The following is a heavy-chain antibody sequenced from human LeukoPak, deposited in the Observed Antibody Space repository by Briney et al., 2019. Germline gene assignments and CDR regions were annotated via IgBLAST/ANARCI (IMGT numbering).Heavy chain of an antibody. D-gene: IGHD2-2*01. CDR1: GYTFTSYG. Sequence: ASVKVSCKGSGYTFTSYGISWVRQAPGQGLEWMGWISAYNGNTNYAQKLQGRVTMTADTSTSTAYMELRSLRSDDTAIYYCARDLMYCDTMSCYDGDFDYWGQGTPVTVSS. J-gene: IGHJ4*02. CDR2: ISAYNGNT. CDR3: ARDLMYCDTMSCYDGDFDY. V-gene: IGHV1-18*01.